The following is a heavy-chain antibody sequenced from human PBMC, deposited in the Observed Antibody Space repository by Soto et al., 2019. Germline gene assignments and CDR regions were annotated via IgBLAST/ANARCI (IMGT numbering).Heavy chain of an antibody. J-gene: IGHJ1*01. CDR2: ISYDGSNK. CDR3: ATPPYGSSSWYGYFQH. D-gene: IGHD6-13*01. V-gene: IGHV3-30*03. CDR1: GFTFSSYG. Sequence: QVQLVESGGGVVQPGRSLRLSCAASGFTFSSYGMHWVHQAPGKGLEWVAVISYDGSNKDYADSVKGRFTISRDNSKNTLYLQMNSLRAEDTAVYYCATPPYGSSSWYGYFQHWGQGTLVTVSS.